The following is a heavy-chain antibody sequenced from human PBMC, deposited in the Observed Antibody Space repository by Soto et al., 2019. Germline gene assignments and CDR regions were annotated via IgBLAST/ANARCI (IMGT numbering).Heavy chain of an antibody. CDR3: ARDTYDSSGYYLNWFDP. CDR2: INPNSGGT. CDR1: GYTFTGYY. D-gene: IGHD3-22*01. Sequence: QVQLVQSGAEVKKPGASVKVSCKASGYTFTGYYMHWVRQAPGQGLEWMGWINPNSGGTNYAQKFQGRITMTRDTSISTAYMELSRLRSDDTAVYYCARDTYDSSGYYLNWFDPWGQGTLVTVSS. J-gene: IGHJ5*02. V-gene: IGHV1-2*02.